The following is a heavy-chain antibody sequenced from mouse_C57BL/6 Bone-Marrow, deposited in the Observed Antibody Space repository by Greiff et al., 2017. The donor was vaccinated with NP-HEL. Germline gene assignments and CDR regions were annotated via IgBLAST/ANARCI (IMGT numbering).Heavy chain of an antibody. CDR1: GFTFSSYG. CDR2: ISSGGSYT. Sequence: EVQLQQSGGDLVKPGGSLKLSCAASGFTFSSYGMSWVRQTPDKRLEWVATISSGGSYTYYPDSVKGRFTISRDNAKNTLYLQMSSLKSEDAAMYYCARRGSIESVSWYCDVWGTGTTVTVSS. CDR3: ARRGSIESVSWYCDV. D-gene: IGHD2-12*01. J-gene: IGHJ1*03. V-gene: IGHV5-6*01.